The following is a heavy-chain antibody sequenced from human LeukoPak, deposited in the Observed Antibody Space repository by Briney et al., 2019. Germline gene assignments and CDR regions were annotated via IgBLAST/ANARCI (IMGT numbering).Heavy chain of an antibody. CDR1: GFTFSTYW. V-gene: IGHV3-7*01. CDR3: AREVGATKPFDY. D-gene: IGHD1-26*01. J-gene: IGHJ4*02. CDR2: IKADGGEK. Sequence: HTGGSLRLSCAASGFTFSTYWMNWFRQTPGKGLEWVAKIKADGGEKDHVASVKGRFTISRDNAKNSLYLQMNSLRAEDTAVYYCAREVGATKPFDYWGQGTLVTVSS.